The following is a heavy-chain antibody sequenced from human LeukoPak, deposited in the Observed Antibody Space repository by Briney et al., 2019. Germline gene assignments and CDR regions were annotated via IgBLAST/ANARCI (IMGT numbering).Heavy chain of an antibody. CDR2: ISSSRSYI. D-gene: IGHD1-26*01. Sequence: GGSLRLSCAASGFTFSSYSMNWVRQAPGKGLEWVSFISSSRSYIYYADSVKGRFTISRDNAKNSLYLQMNSLRAEDTAVYYCASLRIVGATTPDYWGQGTLVTVSS. CDR3: ASLRIVGATTPDY. CDR1: GFTFSSYS. V-gene: IGHV3-21*01. J-gene: IGHJ4*02.